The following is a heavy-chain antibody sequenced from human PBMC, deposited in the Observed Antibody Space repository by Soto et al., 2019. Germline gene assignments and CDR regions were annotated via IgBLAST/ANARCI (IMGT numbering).Heavy chain of an antibody. Sequence: QVQLVQSGGEVRKPGASVKVSCKASGDTITNYGISWVRQAPGQGLEWMGWISFYNGNTKYAQNLQGRDTLTTDTSTSTAYMELRSVRSDDTAVYYCASATSIAVAGKESWGQGTLVTVSS. CDR1: GDTITNYG. D-gene: IGHD6-19*01. V-gene: IGHV1-18*01. CDR3: ASATSIAVAGKES. CDR2: ISFYNGNT. J-gene: IGHJ4*02.